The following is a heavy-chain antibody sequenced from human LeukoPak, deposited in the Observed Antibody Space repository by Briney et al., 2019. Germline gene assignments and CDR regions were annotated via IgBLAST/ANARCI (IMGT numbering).Heavy chain of an antibody. Sequence: GGSLRLSCVASKFTFSSYALTWVRQAPGKGLEWVSAISGRGGTTYYADSVKGRFTISRDNSKNTLYLQMNSLRAEDTAVYYCAKGKDDSSGWYFFYWGQGTLVTVSS. J-gene: IGHJ4*02. CDR1: KFTFSSYA. CDR3: AKGKDDSSGWYFFY. D-gene: IGHD6-19*01. CDR2: ISGRGGTT. V-gene: IGHV3-23*01.